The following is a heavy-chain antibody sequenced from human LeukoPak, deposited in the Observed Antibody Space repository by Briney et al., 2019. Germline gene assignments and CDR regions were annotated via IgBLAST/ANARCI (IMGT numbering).Heavy chain of an antibody. D-gene: IGHD6-19*01. J-gene: IGHJ4*02. Sequence: SETLSLTCAVYGGSFSGYYWSWIRQPPGKGLEWIGEINHSGSTNYNPSLKSRVTISVDTSKNQFSLLLNSVTPEDTSIYYCARDRGWTLDYWDQGTLVTVSS. CDR2: INHSGST. CDR1: GGSFSGYY. CDR3: ARDRGWTLDY. V-gene: IGHV4-34*01.